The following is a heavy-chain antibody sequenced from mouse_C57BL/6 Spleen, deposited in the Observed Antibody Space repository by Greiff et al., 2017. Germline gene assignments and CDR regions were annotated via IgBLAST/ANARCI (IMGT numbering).Heavy chain of an antibody. CDR2: IDPETGGT. CDR3: TRRGPIYGSIYFDY. J-gene: IGHJ2*01. CDR1: GYTFTDYE. D-gene: IGHD1-1*01. Sequence: QVQLKESGAELVRPGASVTLSCKASGYTFTDYEMHWVKQTPVHGLEWIGAIDPETGGTAYNQKFKGKAILTADKSSSTAYMELRSLTSEDSAVYYCTRRGPIYGSIYFDYWGQGTTLTVSS. V-gene: IGHV1-15*01.